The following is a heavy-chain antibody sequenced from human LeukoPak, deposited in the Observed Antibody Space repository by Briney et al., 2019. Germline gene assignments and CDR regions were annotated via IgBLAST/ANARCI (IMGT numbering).Heavy chain of an antibody. J-gene: IGHJ4*02. V-gene: IGHV4-59*01. CDR2: IYYSGST. CDR3: ARVPSY. Sequence: GSLRLSCAASGFTFSSYAMTWIRQPPGKGLEWIGYIYYSGSTNYNPSLRSRVTISVDTSKNQFSLKLSSVTAADTAVYYCARVPSYWGQGTLVTVSS. CDR1: GFTFSSYA.